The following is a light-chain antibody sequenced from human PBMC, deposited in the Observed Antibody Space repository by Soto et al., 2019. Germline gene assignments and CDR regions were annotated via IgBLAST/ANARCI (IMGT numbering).Light chain of an antibody. CDR3: SSYTTKYIVV. CDR2: GVS. J-gene: IGLJ2*01. Sequence: QSALTQPASVSVSPGQTITISCTGTSSDVGGSNYVSWYQQHPGKAPKLMISGVSNRPSGVSNRFSGSKSGNMASLTISGLQAEDEAEYYCSSYTTKYIVVFGGGTKLTVL. CDR1: SSDVGGSNY. V-gene: IGLV2-14*01.